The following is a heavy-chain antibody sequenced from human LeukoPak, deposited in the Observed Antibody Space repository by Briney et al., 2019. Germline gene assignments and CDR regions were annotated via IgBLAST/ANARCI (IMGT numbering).Heavy chain of an antibody. CDR2: INHSGST. V-gene: IGHV4-34*01. CDR1: GGSFSGYY. Sequence: SETLSLTCAVYGGSFSGYYWSWIRQPPGKGLEWIGEINHSGSTNYNPSLKSRVTISVHTSKNQFSLKLSSVTAADTAVYYCARLISGYWGQGTLVTVSS. D-gene: IGHD3-10*01. CDR3: ARLISGY. J-gene: IGHJ4*02.